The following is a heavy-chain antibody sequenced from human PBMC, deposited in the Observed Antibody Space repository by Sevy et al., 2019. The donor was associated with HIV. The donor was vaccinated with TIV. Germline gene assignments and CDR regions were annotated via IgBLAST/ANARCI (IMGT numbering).Heavy chain of an antibody. V-gene: IGHV3-30*04. CDR3: ARGRVTSHYYDY. Sequence: GESLKISCAASRFTFSTYAIHWVRQAPGKGLEWVAVISYDGSNKYYADSVKVRFTISRDNSKHTLYLQMNSLRVEDTAVYYCARGRVTSHYYDYWGQGTLVTVSS. CDR1: RFTFSTYA. CDR2: ISYDGSNK. D-gene: IGHD2-21*02. J-gene: IGHJ4*02.